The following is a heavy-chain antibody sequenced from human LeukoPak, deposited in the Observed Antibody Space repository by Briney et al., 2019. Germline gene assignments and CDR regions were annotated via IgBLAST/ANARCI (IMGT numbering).Heavy chain of an antibody. Sequence: SETLSLTCSVSGGSISSYYWSWIRQPPGKGLEWIGFIYYSGSTNYNPSLKSRVAISVDTSKNQFFLNLRSVTAADTAVYYCARVPRIEAGATGDWFDPWGQGTVVTVSS. CDR2: IYYSGST. J-gene: IGHJ5*02. D-gene: IGHD6-13*01. CDR1: GGSISSYY. CDR3: ARVPRIEAGATGDWFDP. V-gene: IGHV4-59*01.